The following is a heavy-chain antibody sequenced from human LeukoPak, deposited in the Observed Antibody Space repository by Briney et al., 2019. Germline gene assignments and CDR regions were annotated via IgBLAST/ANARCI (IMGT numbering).Heavy chain of an antibody. CDR1: GFTSSSYG. Sequence: GGSLRLSCAASGFTSSSYGMHGVRQAPGKGLEWVAVISYDGSNKYYADSVKGRFTISRDNSKNTLYLQMNSLRGEDTAVYYCAREYSSGWYYFDYWGQGTLGTVSS. CDR2: ISYDGSNK. D-gene: IGHD6-19*01. J-gene: IGHJ4*02. V-gene: IGHV3-30*03. CDR3: AREYSSGWYYFDY.